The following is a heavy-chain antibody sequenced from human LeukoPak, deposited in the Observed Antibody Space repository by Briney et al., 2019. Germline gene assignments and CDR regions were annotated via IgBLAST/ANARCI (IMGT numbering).Heavy chain of an antibody. J-gene: IGHJ4*02. CDR1: GYTFTGYY. CDR2: INPNSGGT. CDR3: ARDPGGYYDSSGYYYDY. V-gene: IGHV1-2*02. Sequence: ASVTVSCKASGYTFTGYYMHWVRQAPGQGLEWMGWINPNSGGTNYAQKFQGRVTMTRDTSISTAYMELSRLRSDDTAVYYCARDPGGYYDSSGYYYDYWGQGTLVTVSS. D-gene: IGHD3-22*01.